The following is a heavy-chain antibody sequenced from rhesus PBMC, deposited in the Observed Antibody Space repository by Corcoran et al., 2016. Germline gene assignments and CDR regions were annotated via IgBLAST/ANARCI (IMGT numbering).Heavy chain of an antibody. CDR3: EGDSGYYATFDY. CDR1: GGSISDDYY. J-gene: IGHJ4*01. V-gene: IGHV4-106*01. CDR2: IYGSGGGT. D-gene: IGHD3-28*01. Sequence: QVQLQESGPGLVKPSETLSLTCAVSGGSISDDYYWNWIRQPPGKGLEWIGYIYGSGGGTNYNPSLKNRVTSSIGTSKNQFSLKLSSVTAADTAVYYCEGDSGYYATFDYWGQGVLVTVSS.